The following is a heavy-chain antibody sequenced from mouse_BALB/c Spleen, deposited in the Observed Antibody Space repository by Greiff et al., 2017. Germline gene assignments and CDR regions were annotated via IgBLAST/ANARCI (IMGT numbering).Heavy chain of an antibody. CDR1: GFNIKDTY. CDR2: IDPANGNT. J-gene: IGHJ4*01. CDR3: AKDIPITTAIYYYAMDY. V-gene: IGHV14-3*02. D-gene: IGHD1-1*01. Sequence: VQLKQSGAELVKPGASVKLSCTASGFNIKDTYMHWVKQRPEQGLEWIGRIDPANGNTKYDPKFQGKATITADTSSNTAYLQLSSLTSEDTAVYYCAKDIPITTAIYYYAMDYWGQGTSVTVSS.